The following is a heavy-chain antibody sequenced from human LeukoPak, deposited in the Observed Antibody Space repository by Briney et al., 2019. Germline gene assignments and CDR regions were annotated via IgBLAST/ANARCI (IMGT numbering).Heavy chain of an antibody. J-gene: IGHJ5*02. Sequence: GGSLRLSCAASGFTLSNYTMNWVRQAPGKGLEWVSYIGRSGSAIYYADSVKGRFTISRDNAKNSLYLQMNSLRDEDTAVYYCARALSGTALAPSRWFDPWGQGTLVTVSS. D-gene: IGHD3-3*02. CDR2: IGRSGSAI. V-gene: IGHV3-48*02. CDR3: ARALSGTALAPSRWFDP. CDR1: GFTLSNYT.